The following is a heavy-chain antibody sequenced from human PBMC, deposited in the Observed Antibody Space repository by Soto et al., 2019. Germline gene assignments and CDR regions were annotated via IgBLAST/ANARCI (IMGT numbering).Heavy chain of an antibody. CDR2: IYYSGST. Sequence: SETLSLTCTISNGSIGSYYWTWIRQPPGRGLEWIGHIYYSGSTNYNPSLKSRLTLSLDTSKNQFSLKLTSVTAADTAVYYCARVGRLITAAGLLDAWGQGTLVTVSS. D-gene: IGHD6-13*01. J-gene: IGHJ5*02. CDR3: ARVGRLITAAGLLDA. V-gene: IGHV4-59*01. CDR1: NGSIGSYY.